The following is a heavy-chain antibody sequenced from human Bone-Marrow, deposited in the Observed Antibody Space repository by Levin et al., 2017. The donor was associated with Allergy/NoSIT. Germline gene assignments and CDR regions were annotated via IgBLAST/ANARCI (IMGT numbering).Heavy chain of an antibody. V-gene: IGHV3-30-3*01. CDR1: AFTFSNYA. CDR2: ILYDGGHK. D-gene: IGHD5-18*01. CDR3: ARADPGYSYGYHYFDS. Sequence: GESLKISCTTSAFTFSNYAMHWVRQAPGKGLEWVAGILYDGGHKFYADSVQGRFTISRDNSEDTVYLEMNSLTNADTSLYYCARADPGYSYGYHYFDSWGQGTLVTVSS. J-gene: IGHJ4*02.